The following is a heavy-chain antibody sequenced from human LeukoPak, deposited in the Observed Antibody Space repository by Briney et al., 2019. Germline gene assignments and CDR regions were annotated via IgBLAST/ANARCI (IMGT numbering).Heavy chain of an antibody. J-gene: IGHJ6*03. CDR1: GFTFSDYY. CDR2: ISSSGSTI. Sequence: GGSLRLSCAASGFTFSDYYMSWIRQAPGKGLEWVSYISSSGSTIYYADSVKGRFTISRDNAKNSLYLQMNGLRAEDTAVYYCARVNDFWSGYFMDVWGKGTTVTVSS. D-gene: IGHD3-3*01. CDR3: ARVNDFWSGYFMDV. V-gene: IGHV3-11*01.